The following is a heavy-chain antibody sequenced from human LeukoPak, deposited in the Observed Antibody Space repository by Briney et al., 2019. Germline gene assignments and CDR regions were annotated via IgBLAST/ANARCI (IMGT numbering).Heavy chain of an antibody. CDR2: TNHSGST. J-gene: IGHJ3*02. D-gene: IGHD1-14*01. Sequence: SETLSLTCAVYGGSFSGYYWSWIRQPPGKGLEWIGETNHSGSTNYNPSLKSRVTISVDTSKNQFSLKLSSVTAADTAVYYCARAVGAGASGKYDAFDIWGQGTMVTVSS. CDR3: ARAVGAGASGKYDAFDI. CDR1: GGSFSGYY. V-gene: IGHV4-34*01.